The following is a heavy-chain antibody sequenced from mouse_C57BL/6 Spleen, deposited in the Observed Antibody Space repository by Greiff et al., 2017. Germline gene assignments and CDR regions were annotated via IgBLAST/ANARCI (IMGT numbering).Heavy chain of an antibody. CDR1: GYSITSGYD. D-gene: IGHD2-4*01. J-gene: IGHJ1*03. CDR2: ISYSGST. V-gene: IGHV3-1*01. CDR3: ARDHDYDGYWYFDV. Sequence: ESGPGMVKPSQSLSLTCTVTGYSITSGYDWHWIRHFPGNKLEWMGYISYSGSTNYNPSLKSRISITHDTSKNHFFLKLNSVTTEDTATYYCARDHDYDGYWYFDVWGTGTTVTVSS.